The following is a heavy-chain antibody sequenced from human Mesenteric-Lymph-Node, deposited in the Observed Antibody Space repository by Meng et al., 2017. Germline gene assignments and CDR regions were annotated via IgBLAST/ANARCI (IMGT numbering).Heavy chain of an antibody. V-gene: IGHV1-2*02. CDR2: VNPNSGGT. J-gene: IGHJ4*02. Sequence: ASVKVSCKASGYTFTAYYIHWVRQAPGQGLEWMGWVNPNSGGTNYAQKLQGRVTMTTDTSTSTAYMELRSLRSDDTAVYYCARGAEEGVSYYFDYWGQGTLVTVSS. CDR1: GYTFTAYY. CDR3: ARGAEEGVSYYFDY. D-gene: IGHD3-10*01.